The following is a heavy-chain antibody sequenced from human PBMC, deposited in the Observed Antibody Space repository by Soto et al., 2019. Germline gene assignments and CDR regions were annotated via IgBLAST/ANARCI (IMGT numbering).Heavy chain of an antibody. D-gene: IGHD3-3*01. Sequence: SETLSLTCSVSGGTISGYYLTWIRQPAGKGLEWIGRIYSSGNTKYNPSLQSRVTMSLDTSNNQFSLRLTSVTAADTAVYYCARGQRFSDWFDPWGQGTLVTVSS. CDR1: GGTISGYY. J-gene: IGHJ5*02. V-gene: IGHV4-4*07. CDR2: IYSSGNT. CDR3: ARGQRFSDWFDP.